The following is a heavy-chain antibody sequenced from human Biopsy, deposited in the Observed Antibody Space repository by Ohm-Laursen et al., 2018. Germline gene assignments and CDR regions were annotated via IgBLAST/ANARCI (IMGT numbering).Heavy chain of an antibody. CDR1: GGSFSGYY. J-gene: IGHJ4*02. D-gene: IGHD3-10*01. Sequence: GTLSLTCAVYGGSFSGYYWSWIRQPPGKGLEWIGEIDHTGGTNYNPSLKSRVNISQDRSKNQFSLRLDSVTAADTAVYYCARSVDITVVRGYYFDFWGQGTLVTVSS. CDR2: IDHTGGT. CDR3: ARSVDITVVRGYYFDF. V-gene: IGHV4-34*01.